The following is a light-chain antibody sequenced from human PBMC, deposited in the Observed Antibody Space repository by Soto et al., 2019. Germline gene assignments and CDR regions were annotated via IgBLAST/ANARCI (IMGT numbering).Light chain of an antibody. Sequence: QAVVTQEPSFSVSPGRTVTVTCGFSSGSVSTNFYPSWYQQTPGQAPRTLIYRTSTRSSGVPDRFSGSILGNKAALTITGAQAEDESDYYCALYMGRGIWVFGGGTKLTVL. CDR1: SGSVSTNFY. CDR2: RTS. CDR3: ALYMGRGIWV. V-gene: IGLV8-61*01. J-gene: IGLJ3*02.